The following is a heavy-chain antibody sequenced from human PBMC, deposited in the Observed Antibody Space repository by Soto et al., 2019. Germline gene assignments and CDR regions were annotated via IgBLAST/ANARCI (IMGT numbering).Heavy chain of an antibody. CDR2: IWYDGSNK. J-gene: IGHJ4*02. CDR1: GFTFSSNG. Sequence: QVQLVESGGGVVQPGRSLRLSCAASGFTFSSNGMHWVRQAPGKGLEWVAVIWYDGSNKYYADSVKGRFTISRDNSKNTLYLQMDSLRAEDTAVYYCARLVGARGGRFDYWGQGTLVTVSS. CDR3: ARLVGARGGRFDY. V-gene: IGHV3-33*01. D-gene: IGHD1-26*01.